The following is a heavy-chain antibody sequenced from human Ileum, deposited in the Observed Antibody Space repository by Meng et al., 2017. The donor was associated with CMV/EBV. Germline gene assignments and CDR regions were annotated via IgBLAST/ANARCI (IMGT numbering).Heavy chain of an antibody. V-gene: IGHV3-21*01. CDR3: ARLSRQQLVDY. J-gene: IGHJ4*02. Sequence: GAASGFTFSSYSMNWVRQAPGKGLEWVSSISSSRSYIYYADSVKGRFTISRDNAKNSLYLQMNSLRAEDTAVYYCARLSRQQLVDYWGQGTLVTVSS. D-gene: IGHD6-13*01. CDR2: ISSSRSYI. CDR1: GFTFSSYS.